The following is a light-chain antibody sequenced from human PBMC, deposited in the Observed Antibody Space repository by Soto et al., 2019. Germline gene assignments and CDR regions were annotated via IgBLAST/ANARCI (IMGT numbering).Light chain of an antibody. V-gene: IGLV2-23*01. CDR3: CSYASGGTYV. Sequence: QSALTQPASVSGSPGQSITISCTGTSSDIGSYNLVSWYQQHPGKAPKLMIYAGSKRPAGVSDRLSGSRSGNTASLTISGLQSEDESDYYCCSYASGGTYVFGTGTKLTVL. CDR1: SSDIGSYNL. J-gene: IGLJ1*01. CDR2: AGS.